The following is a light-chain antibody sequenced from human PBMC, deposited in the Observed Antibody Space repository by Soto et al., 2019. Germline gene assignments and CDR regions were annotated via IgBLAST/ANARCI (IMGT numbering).Light chain of an antibody. CDR2: DVS. CDR1: SSDVGGYNY. J-gene: IGLJ2*01. CDR3: CSYAGSFHVV. Sequence: QSALTQPRSVSGSPGQSVTISCTGTSSDVGGYNYVSWYQQHPGKAPKLMSYDVSKRPSGVPDRFSGSKSGNTASLTISGLQAEDEADYYCCSYAGSFHVVFGGGTQLTVL. V-gene: IGLV2-11*01.